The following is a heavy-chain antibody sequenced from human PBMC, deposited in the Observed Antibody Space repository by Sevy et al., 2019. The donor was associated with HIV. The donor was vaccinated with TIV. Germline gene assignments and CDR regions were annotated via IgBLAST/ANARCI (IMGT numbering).Heavy chain of an antibody. Sequence: GGSLRLSCAASGFTFSSYAMSWVRQAPGKGLEWVSASSGSGGSTYYEDSVKGRFTTSRDNSKNTLYLQMISLRAEDTAVYYCARGLRWFGELLSPFDYWGQGTLVTVSS. CDR1: GFTFSSYA. D-gene: IGHD3-10*01. CDR3: ARGLRWFGELLSPFDY. CDR2: SSGSGGST. V-gene: IGHV3-23*01. J-gene: IGHJ4*02.